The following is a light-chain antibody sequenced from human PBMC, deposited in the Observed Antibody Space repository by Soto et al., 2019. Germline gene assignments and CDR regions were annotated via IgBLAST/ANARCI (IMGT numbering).Light chain of an antibody. V-gene: IGKV3-20*01. CDR1: QSVTSNY. J-gene: IGKJ1*01. Sequence: DIVWTQSPGTLSLSSRERATLSCRASQSVTSNYLAWYQQKPGQAPRLLIFGASIRDTGIPDSFSGSGSGTDFTLTISRLEPEDFAVYYCHQYGSSPGTFGQGTKVDIK. CDR3: HQYGSSPGT. CDR2: GAS.